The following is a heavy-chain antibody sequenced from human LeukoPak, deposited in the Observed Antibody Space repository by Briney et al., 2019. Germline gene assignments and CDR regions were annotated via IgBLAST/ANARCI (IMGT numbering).Heavy chain of an antibody. V-gene: IGHV4-39*01. CDR3: ARQYGGRYSPYYHSMDV. Sequence: PSETLSLTCTISGGSISSSSYYWGWIRQPPGKGLEWIGIIYHSGSTYYNPSLKSRVTISVDTSKTQFSLKLSSVTAADTAVYYCARQYGGRYSPYYHSMDVWGKGTTVIVSS. D-gene: IGHD1-26*01. J-gene: IGHJ6*03. CDR1: GGSISSSSYY. CDR2: IYHSGST.